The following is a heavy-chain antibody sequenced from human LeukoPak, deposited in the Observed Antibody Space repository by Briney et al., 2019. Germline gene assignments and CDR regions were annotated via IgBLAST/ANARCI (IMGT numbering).Heavy chain of an antibody. J-gene: IGHJ4*02. Sequence: PGGSLSLSCEASGFXFSSFWMSWVRKAPGKGLKLVANLKQDGSEAYYVASETARFTISRDNAKNLRYLQMNSLRAEDTALYYCAKEKLGAGGQSDYWGQGTLVTVSS. CDR2: LKQDGSEA. V-gene: IGHV3-7*05. CDR1: GFXFSSFW. CDR3: AKEKLGAGGQSDY. D-gene: IGHD6-13*01.